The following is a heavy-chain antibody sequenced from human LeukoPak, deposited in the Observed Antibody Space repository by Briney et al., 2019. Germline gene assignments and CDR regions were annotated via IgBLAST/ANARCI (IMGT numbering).Heavy chain of an antibody. J-gene: IGHJ4*02. Sequence: GGSLRLSCAASGFSFSDAWMNWVRQAPGKGLEWVGRIKSKADGETIDYAAPVKGRFTFSRDDSKNMLYLQMNSLKSEDTAVYYCSTLTSRGLSDSWGQGTLVTVSS. CDR2: IKSKADGETI. CDR3: STLTSRGLSDS. D-gene: IGHD1-20*01. V-gene: IGHV3-15*07. CDR1: GFSFSDAW.